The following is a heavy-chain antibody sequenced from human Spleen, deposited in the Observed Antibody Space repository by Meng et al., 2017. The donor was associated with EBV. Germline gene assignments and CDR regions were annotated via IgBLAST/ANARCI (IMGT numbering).Heavy chain of an antibody. D-gene: IGHD4-23*01. CDR1: GYTFTNYD. CDR3: STYGGTDFDY. J-gene: IGHJ4*02. Sequence: QGQWVQSGAEVKKPGASVKVSCKASGYTFTNYDINWVRQATGQGLEWMGWMNPNSGNTGSAQKFQGRVTITRNTSISTAYMELSSLKSEDTAVYYCSTYGGTDFDYWGLGTLVTVSS. CDR2: MNPNSGNT. V-gene: IGHV1-8*01.